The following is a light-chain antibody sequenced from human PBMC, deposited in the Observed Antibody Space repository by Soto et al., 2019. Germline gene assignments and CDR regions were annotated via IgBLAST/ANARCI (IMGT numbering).Light chain of an antibody. CDR3: QQYNKWPPLT. V-gene: IGKV3-15*01. J-gene: IGKJ5*01. CDR2: DAS. CDR1: QSVSSN. Sequence: EIVMTQSPATLSVSPGERATLSCRASQSVSSNLAWYQQKPGQAPRLLIYDASTRATGIPARFSGSGSGTEFTITISSLQSEDFAVYYCQQYNKWPPLTFGQGTRLEIK.